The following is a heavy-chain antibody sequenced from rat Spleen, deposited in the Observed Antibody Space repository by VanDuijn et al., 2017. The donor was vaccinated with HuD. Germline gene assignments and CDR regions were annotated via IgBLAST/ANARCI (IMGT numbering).Heavy chain of an antibody. V-gene: IGHV5-7*01. CDR2: ISYDGSSN. CDR3: ARHGWGYGVMDA. D-gene: IGHD4-3*01. J-gene: IGHJ4*01. Sequence: EVQLVESGGGLVQPGRSLKLSCAASGFTFSDYNMAWVRQAPKKGLEWVATISYDGSSNYYRDSVKGPFTISRDNAKSTLYLQMDSLTSEDTATYYCARHGWGYGVMDAWGQGASVTVSS. CDR1: GFTFSDYN.